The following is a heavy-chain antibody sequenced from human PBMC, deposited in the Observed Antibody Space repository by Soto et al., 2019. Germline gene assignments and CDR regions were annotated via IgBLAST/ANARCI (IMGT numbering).Heavy chain of an antibody. CDR2: INAGNGNT. V-gene: IGHV1-3*01. Sequence: QVQLVQSGAEVKKPGASVKVSCKASGYTFTSYAMHWVRQAPGQRLEWMGWINAGNGNTKYSQKFQSRVTITRDNSASTAYMELSSLRSDDTAVYYCARGDSSGWCFDPWGQGTLVTVSS. J-gene: IGHJ5*02. CDR3: ARGDSSGWCFDP. CDR1: GYTFTSYA. D-gene: IGHD6-19*01.